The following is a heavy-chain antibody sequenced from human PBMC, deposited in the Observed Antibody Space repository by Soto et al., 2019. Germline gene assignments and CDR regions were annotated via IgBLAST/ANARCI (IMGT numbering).Heavy chain of an antibody. J-gene: IGHJ6*02. CDR2: IRAYNGNT. Sequence: QVQLVQSGAEVKKPGASVKVSCKASGYTFTSYGISWVRQAPGQGLEWMGWIRAYNGNTNYAQKLQGRVTMTTDTPTSTAYMELSSLRSDDTAVYYCAREAYCSSTSCYNYGMDVWGQGTTVTVSS. D-gene: IGHD2-2*02. CDR1: GYTFTSYG. V-gene: IGHV1-18*04. CDR3: AREAYCSSTSCYNYGMDV.